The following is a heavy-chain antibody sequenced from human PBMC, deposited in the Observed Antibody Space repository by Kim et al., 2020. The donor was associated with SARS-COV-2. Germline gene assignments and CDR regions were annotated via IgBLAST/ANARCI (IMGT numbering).Heavy chain of an antibody. J-gene: IGHJ6*02. V-gene: IGHV1-69*01. Sequence: QKFQGRVTITADESTSTAYMELSSLRSEDTAVYYCARVGSGPQPYYGMDVWGQGTTVTVSS. D-gene: IGHD3-10*01. CDR3: ARVGSGPQPYYGMDV.